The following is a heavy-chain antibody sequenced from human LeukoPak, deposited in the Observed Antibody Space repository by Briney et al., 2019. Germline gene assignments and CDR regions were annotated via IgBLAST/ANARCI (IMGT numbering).Heavy chain of an antibody. CDR3: AKDASGWYDLDY. J-gene: IGHJ4*02. Sequence: GGSLRLSCAASGFTFNYYAMSWVRQAPGKGLEWVSAISGSGGSTYYADSVKGRFTISRDNSKNTLYLQMNSLRAEDTAVYYCAKDASGWYDLDYWGQGTLVTVSS. CDR2: ISGSGGST. CDR1: GFTFNYYA. D-gene: IGHD6-19*01. V-gene: IGHV3-23*01.